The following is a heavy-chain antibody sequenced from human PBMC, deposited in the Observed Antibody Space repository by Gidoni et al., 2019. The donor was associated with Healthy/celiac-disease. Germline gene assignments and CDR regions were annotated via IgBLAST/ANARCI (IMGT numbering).Heavy chain of an antibody. J-gene: IGHJ4*02. D-gene: IGHD3-22*01. CDR2: IDPSDSYT. CDR3: ARHYYDSSGYPRSYFDY. CDR1: GYSFTSYW. V-gene: IGHV5-10-1*03. Sequence: EVQLVQSGAEVKKPGESLRISCKGSGYSFTSYWISWVRQMPGKGLEWMGRIDPSDSYTNYSPSFQGHVTISADKSISTAYLQWSSLKASDTAMYYCARHYYDSSGYPRSYFDYWGQGTLVTVSS.